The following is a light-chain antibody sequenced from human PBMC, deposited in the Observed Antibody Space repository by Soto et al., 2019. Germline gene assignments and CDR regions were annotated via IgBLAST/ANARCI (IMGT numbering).Light chain of an antibody. J-gene: IGLJ3*02. CDR3: AAWDDSLKGWV. CDR2: ANN. Sequence: QSVLTQPPSAFGTPGQRVTISCSGSDSNIGSENVNWYQQVPGTAPKLLIYANNQRPSGVPDRFSVSKSGTSASLAIGGLQSEDEADYYCAAWDDSLKGWVFGGGTKVTVL. CDR1: DSNIGSEN. V-gene: IGLV1-44*01.